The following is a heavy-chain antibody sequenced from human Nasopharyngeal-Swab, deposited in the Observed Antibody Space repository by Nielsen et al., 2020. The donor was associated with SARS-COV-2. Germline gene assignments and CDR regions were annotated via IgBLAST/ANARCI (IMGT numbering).Heavy chain of an antibody. CDR1: GFIFGDYA. J-gene: IGHJ3*01. CDR3: AKPFWSGYYSGDSFDF. V-gene: IGHV3-43*02. Sequence: GESLKISCVASGFIFGDYAMHWVRQAPGKGLEWVSLISGDGDSASYRDSVKGRFTISRENNKNSLYLQMNSLTVEDTALYYCAKPFWSGYYSGDSFDFWGQGTMVTVSS. CDR2: ISGDGDSA. D-gene: IGHD3-3*01.